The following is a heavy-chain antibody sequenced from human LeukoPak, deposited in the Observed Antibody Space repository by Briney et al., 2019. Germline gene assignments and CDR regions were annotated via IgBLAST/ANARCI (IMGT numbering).Heavy chain of an antibody. CDR1: GFTVRSKY. CDR3: ATELRYVGGYFDY. D-gene: IGHD3-9*01. V-gene: IGHV3-53*01. Sequence: GGSLRLSCAAPGFTVRSKYMSWVRQAPGKGPEWVSVILTDDNTYYSDSVRGRFTISRDHSRNTLYLQMNNLRAEDTAVYYCATELRYVGGYFDYWGQGTLVTVSS. CDR2: ILTDDNT. J-gene: IGHJ4*02.